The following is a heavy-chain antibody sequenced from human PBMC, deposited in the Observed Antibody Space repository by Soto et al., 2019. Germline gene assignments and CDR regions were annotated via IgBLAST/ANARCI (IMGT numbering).Heavy chain of an antibody. CDR1: GGSISSSSYY. Sequence: QLQLQESGPGLVKPSETLSLTCTVSGGSISSSSYYWGWIRQPPGKGLEWIGSIYYSGSTYYNPSLKSLVTISVDTSKNQFSLKLSSVTAADTAVYYCARLVSITMNLYYFDSWGQGTLVTVSS. CDR2: IYYSGST. CDR3: ARLVSITMNLYYFDS. J-gene: IGHJ4*02. D-gene: IGHD3-22*01. V-gene: IGHV4-39*01.